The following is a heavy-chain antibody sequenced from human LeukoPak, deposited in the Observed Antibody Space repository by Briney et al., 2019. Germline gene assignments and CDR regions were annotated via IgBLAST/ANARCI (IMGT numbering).Heavy chain of an antibody. CDR2: IKEDGSEK. CDR3: ARELGGALRDFDF. V-gene: IGHV3-7*01. Sequence: PGGSLRLSCAASGFTFSSNWMSWVRQAPGKGLEWVANIKEDGSEKYYVDSVKGRFTISRDNAKKSLYLQMNSLRAEDTAVYYCARELGGALRDFDFWGQGTLVTVSS. J-gene: IGHJ4*02. D-gene: IGHD3-16*01. CDR1: GFTFSSNW.